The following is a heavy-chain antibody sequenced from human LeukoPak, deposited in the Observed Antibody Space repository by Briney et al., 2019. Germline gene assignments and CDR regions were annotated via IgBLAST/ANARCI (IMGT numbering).Heavy chain of an antibody. Sequence: SGPALVKPTQTLTLTCTFSGFSLSTSGMRVSWIRQPPGKALEWLARIDWDDDKFYSTSLKTRRTISKDTSKNQVVLTLTNMDPVDTATYYCAREGGIMITFGGVIEPYYFDYWGQGTLVTVSS. V-gene: IGHV2-70*04. J-gene: IGHJ4*02. CDR2: IDWDDDK. D-gene: IGHD3-16*02. CDR3: AREGGIMITFGGVIEPYYFDY. CDR1: GFSLSTSGMR.